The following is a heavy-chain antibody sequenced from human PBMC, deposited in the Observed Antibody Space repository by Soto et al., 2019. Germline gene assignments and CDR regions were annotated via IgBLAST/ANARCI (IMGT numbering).Heavy chain of an antibody. D-gene: IGHD6-13*01. CDR1: GYTFTSYY. J-gene: IGHJ5*02. V-gene: IGHV1-46*01. CDR2: INPSGGST. Sequence: GASVKVSCKASGYTFTSYYMHWVRQAPGQGLKWIGIINPSGGSTSYAQKFQGRVTMTRDTSTSTVYMELSSLRSEDTAVYYCARSSSWYWFDPWGQGTLVTVSS. CDR3: ARSSSWYWFDP.